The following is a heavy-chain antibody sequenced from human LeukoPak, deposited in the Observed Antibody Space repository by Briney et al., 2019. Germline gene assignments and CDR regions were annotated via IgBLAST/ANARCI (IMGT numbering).Heavy chain of an antibody. V-gene: IGHV3-23*01. CDR2: ISGSGSTT. J-gene: IGHJ2*01. CDR3: ARDYHYDFWSGYPNYWYFDL. Sequence: GGSLRLSCAASGLTLSSYAMSWVRQAPGKGLEWVSGISGSGSTTYYTDSVKGRFTISRDNSKNMLCLQMNSLRAEDTAVYYCARDYHYDFWSGYPNYWYFDLWGRGTLVTVSS. D-gene: IGHD3-3*01. CDR1: GLTLSSYA.